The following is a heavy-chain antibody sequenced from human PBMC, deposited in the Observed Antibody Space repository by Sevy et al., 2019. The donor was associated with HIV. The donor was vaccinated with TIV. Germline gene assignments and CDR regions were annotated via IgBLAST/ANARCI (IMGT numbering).Heavy chain of an antibody. V-gene: IGHV3-9*01. CDR1: GFTFDHHA. D-gene: IGHD3-10*02. Sequence: GGSLRLSCAASGFTFDHHAMYWVRQAPGKGLEWVSGINWNSVSIGYADSVKGRFTISRDNAKNSLYLHLNSLRADDTALYYCAREGLAPYVYGADVWGQGNAVTVSS. CDR2: INWNSVSI. J-gene: IGHJ6*02. CDR3: AREGLAPYVYGADV.